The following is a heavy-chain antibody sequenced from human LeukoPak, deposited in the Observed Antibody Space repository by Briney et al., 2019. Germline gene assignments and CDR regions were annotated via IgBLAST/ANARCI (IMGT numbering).Heavy chain of an antibody. J-gene: IGHJ6*03. D-gene: IGHD2-15*01. V-gene: IGHV3-15*01. Sequence: PGGSLRLSCAASGFTFSNAWMSWVRQAPGKGLEWVGRIKSKTDGGTTDYAAPVKGRFTISGDDSKSIAYLQMNSLKAEDTAVYYCARVLRYCSGGNCYSGGLGYMDVWGKGTTVTISS. CDR3: ARVLRYCSGGNCYSGGLGYMDV. CDR2: IKSKTDGGTT. CDR1: GFTFSNAW.